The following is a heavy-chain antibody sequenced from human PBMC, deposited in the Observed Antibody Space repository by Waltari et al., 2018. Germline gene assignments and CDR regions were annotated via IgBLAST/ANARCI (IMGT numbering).Heavy chain of an antibody. CDR3: ACLRSYSSSWPDIFDV. CDR2: VYFNGHT. J-gene: IGHJ3*01. D-gene: IGHD2-2*01. CDR1: GVAIHSSSY. V-gene: IGHV4-39*01. Sequence: QLQPQESGPGLVTPSATLSLSCSVAGVAIHSSSYCGWIRQPPGKGLEGMGSVYFNGHTDYSPALKSRLTISVDTSKDQCSLGLSSVTAADTAVYYCACLRSYSSSWPDIFDVWGQGTKVTVSS.